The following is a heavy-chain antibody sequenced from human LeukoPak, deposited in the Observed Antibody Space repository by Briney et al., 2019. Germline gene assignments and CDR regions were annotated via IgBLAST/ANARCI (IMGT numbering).Heavy chain of an antibody. V-gene: IGHV3-53*01. J-gene: IGHJ4*02. Sequence: GGSLRLSCTASGLTVSSDYMTWARQAPGKGLEWVSVIHTDGTTHYADSVKGRFTISRDKSTNTLCLQMDSLRAEDTAVYYCARHDYAEYWGQGTLVTVSS. CDR2: IHTDGTT. CDR3: ARHDYAEY. CDR1: GLTVSSDY.